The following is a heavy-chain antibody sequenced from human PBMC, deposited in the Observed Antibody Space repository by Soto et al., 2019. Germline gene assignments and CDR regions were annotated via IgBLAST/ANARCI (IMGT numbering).Heavy chain of an antibody. CDR3: ARLSVADWFDP. D-gene: IGHD2-15*01. V-gene: IGHV4-59*01. J-gene: IGHJ5*02. CDR2: RYYSGTA. CDR1: GGSISSDY. Sequence: QVHLQESGPGLVKPSETLSLTCTVSGGSISSDYWTWVRQPPGKGLEWIGYRYYSGTAKYNSSLKSRVTISVDTSKNQCYLKLSSVTVADTAVYYCARLSVADWFDPWGQGIQVTVSS.